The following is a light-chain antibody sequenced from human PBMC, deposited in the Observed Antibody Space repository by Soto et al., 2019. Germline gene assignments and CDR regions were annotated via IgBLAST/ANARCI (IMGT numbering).Light chain of an antibody. Sequence: QAVVTQPPSASGTPGQRVTISCSGSSSNIGRNTVKWYRQLPGTAPKLLIGSSDQRPSGVTDRFSGSQSGTSASLAISGLQSEDEADYICAAWDDSLNAWAFGGGTKLTV. V-gene: IGLV1-44*01. CDR3: AAWDDSLNAWA. CDR2: SSD. CDR1: SSNIGRNT. J-gene: IGLJ3*02.